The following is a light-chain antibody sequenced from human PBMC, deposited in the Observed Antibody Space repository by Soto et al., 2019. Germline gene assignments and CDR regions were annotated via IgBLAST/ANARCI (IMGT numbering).Light chain of an antibody. V-gene: IGLV2-14*03. CDR1: SGDVDSHY. Sequence: QSVLTQPASVSGSPGQSITISCTGTSGDVDSHYVAWYQQHPNKAPKVLIYEGNNRPSGVTDRFSGSKSGNTASLTISGLQAEDEADYYCSSHTPNITLFGGGTKLTVL. J-gene: IGLJ2*01. CDR2: EGN. CDR3: SSHTPNITL.